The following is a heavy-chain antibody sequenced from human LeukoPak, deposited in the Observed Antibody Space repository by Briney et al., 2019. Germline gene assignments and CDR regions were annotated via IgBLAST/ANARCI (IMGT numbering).Heavy chain of an antibody. Sequence: SETLSLTCTVSGGSISSGSYYWSWIRQPAGKGLEWIGRIYTSGSTNYNPSLKSRVTISVDTSKNQFSLKLSSVTAADTAVYYCARDRGGGYDWFDPWGQGTLVTVSS. J-gene: IGHJ5*02. CDR1: GGSISSGSYY. V-gene: IGHV4-61*02. D-gene: IGHD3-22*01. CDR2: IYTSGST. CDR3: ARDRGGGYDWFDP.